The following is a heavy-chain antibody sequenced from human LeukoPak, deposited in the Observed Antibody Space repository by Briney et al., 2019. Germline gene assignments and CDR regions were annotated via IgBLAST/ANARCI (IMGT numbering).Heavy chain of an antibody. V-gene: IGHV3-48*04. CDR3: ARARPVDY. Sequence: GGSLRLSCAASGFTLTSYAMRWVRHAPGKGLEWGLYISSSSGTIYYADSVKGRFTIARDNAKNSLYLQMNSLRAEDTAVYYCARARPVDYWGQGTLVTVSS. J-gene: IGHJ4*02. CDR2: ISSSSGTI. CDR1: GFTLTSYA.